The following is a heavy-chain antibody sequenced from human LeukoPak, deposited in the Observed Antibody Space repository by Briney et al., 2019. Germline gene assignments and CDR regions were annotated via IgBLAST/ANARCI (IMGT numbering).Heavy chain of an antibody. Sequence: GASVKVSCKASGYTFTGYYIHWVRQAPEQGLEWMGWINPKTGVTNYAQKFQGRVTMTRDTSISTAYMELSRLRSDDTAVYYCAKVLSGSQDSWGQGTLVTVFS. D-gene: IGHD1-26*01. J-gene: IGHJ4*02. CDR3: AKVLSGSQDS. CDR2: INPKTGVT. CDR1: GYTFTGYY. V-gene: IGHV1-2*02.